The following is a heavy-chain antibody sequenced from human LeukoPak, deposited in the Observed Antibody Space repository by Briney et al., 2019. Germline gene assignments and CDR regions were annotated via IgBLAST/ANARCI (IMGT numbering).Heavy chain of an antibody. Sequence: ASVKVSCKASGYTFTVNHVQWVRQAPGQGLEWMGWSDPNSGGTKYGQKFQDRVAMASDTSISTAYMDLSGLRSDDPAVNFFAREADIFSFDLGGGGTRVIVSS. CDR2: SDPNSGGT. CDR3: AREADIFSFDL. V-gene: IGHV1-2*02. J-gene: IGHJ2*01. CDR1: GYTFTVNH. D-gene: IGHD2-15*01.